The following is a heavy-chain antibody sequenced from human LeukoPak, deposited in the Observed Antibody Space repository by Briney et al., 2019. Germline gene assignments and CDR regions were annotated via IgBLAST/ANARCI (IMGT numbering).Heavy chain of an antibody. Sequence: ASVKVSCKASGYTFTSYDINWVRQATGQGLEWMGWINPNSGGTNYAQKFQGRVTMTRDTSISTAYMELSRLRSDDTAVYYCARAGQDIVVVVAAKYGMDVWGQGTTVTVSS. V-gene: IGHV1-2*02. CDR3: ARAGQDIVVVVAAKYGMDV. D-gene: IGHD2-15*01. CDR1: GYTFTSYD. J-gene: IGHJ6*02. CDR2: INPNSGGT.